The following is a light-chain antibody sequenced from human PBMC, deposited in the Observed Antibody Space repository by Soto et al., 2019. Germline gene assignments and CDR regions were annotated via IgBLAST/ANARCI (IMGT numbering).Light chain of an antibody. CDR1: SSNIGSNT. V-gene: IGLV1-44*01. Sequence: QSVLTQPPSASGTPGQSVTISCSGSSSNIGSNTVNWYQQLPGTAPKLLIYSNNQRPSGVPDRFSGSMSGTSASLAISGLQSEDEADYYCAAWDDSLNGYVFGTGTKVTVL. J-gene: IGLJ1*01. CDR2: SNN. CDR3: AAWDDSLNGYV.